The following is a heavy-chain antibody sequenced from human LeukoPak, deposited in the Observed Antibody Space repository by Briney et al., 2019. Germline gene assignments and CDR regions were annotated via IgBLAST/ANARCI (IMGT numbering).Heavy chain of an antibody. D-gene: IGHD2-2*01. CDR2: ISSSSYI. CDR1: GFTFSSYS. CDR3: ARAGYQLLWNWFDP. V-gene: IGHV3-21*01. Sequence: KSGGSLRLSCAASGFTFSSYSMNWVRQAPGKGLEWVSSISSSSYIYYADSVKGRFTISRDNAKNSLYLQMNSLRAEDTAVYYCARAGYQLLWNWFDPWGQGTLVTVSS. J-gene: IGHJ5*02.